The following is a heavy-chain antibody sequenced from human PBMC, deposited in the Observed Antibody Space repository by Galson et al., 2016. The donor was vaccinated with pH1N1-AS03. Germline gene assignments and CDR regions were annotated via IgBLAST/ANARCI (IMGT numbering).Heavy chain of an antibody. V-gene: IGHV1-2*04. Sequence: SVKVSCKASGYIFTGFYVHWVRQAPGQGLEWRGWINPENGVPNYAQQFQAWAPMTGDTAISTAYMELHGLKSDDTAVYYCARDPRGPCSSATCATTYYFGMDVWGQGTTVIVSS. CDR3: ARDPRGPCSSATCATTYYFGMDV. J-gene: IGHJ6*02. D-gene: IGHD1-14*01. CDR1: GYIFTGFY. CDR2: INPENGVP.